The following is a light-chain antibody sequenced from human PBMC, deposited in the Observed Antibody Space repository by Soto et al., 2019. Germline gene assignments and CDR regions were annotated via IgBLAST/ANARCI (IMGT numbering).Light chain of an antibody. CDR1: QDIINY. CDR3: QQYHNLPLT. CDR2: DAS. V-gene: IGKV1-33*01. J-gene: IGKJ4*01. Sequence: DIQMTQSPSSLSASVGDIVTITFHASQDIINYLNWYQQKPGKAPQLLIYDASNLDIGVPSRFSGGGAGTEFALTISSLQPEDIATYYCQQYHNLPLTFGGGTKVDI.